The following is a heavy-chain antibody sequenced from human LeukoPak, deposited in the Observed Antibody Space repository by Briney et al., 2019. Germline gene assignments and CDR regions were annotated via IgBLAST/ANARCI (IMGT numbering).Heavy chain of an antibody. CDR1: GYTFTGCY. CDR2: INPNSGGT. CDR3: ARVSQSGYDTPLLDY. Sequence: ASVKVSCKASGYTFTGCYMHWVRQAPGQGLEWMGWINPNSGGTNYAQKFQGRVTMTRDTSISTAYMELSRLRSDDTAVYYCARVSQSGYDTPLLDYWGQGTLVTVSS. D-gene: IGHD3-3*01. V-gene: IGHV1-2*02. J-gene: IGHJ4*02.